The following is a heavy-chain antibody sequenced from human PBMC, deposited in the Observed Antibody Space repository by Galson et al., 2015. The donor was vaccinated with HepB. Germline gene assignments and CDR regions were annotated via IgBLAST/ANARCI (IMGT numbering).Heavy chain of an antibody. CDR1: GFTFSSYA. D-gene: IGHD3-22*01. CDR2: ISGSGGST. Sequence: SLRLSCAASGFTFSSYAMSWVRQAPGKGLEWVSAISGSGGSTYYADSVKGRFTISRDNSKNTLYLQMNSLRAEDTAVYYCAKHDYYDSSGHIDYWGQGTLVTVSS. J-gene: IGHJ4*02. V-gene: IGHV3-23*01. CDR3: AKHDYYDSSGHIDY.